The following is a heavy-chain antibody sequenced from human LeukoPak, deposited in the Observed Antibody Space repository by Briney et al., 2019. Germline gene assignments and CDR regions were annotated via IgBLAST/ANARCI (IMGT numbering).Heavy chain of an antibody. Sequence: SETLSLTCTVSGGSMSGYCWTWIRQPPGKGLEWIGYIYSSGTTNYNASLKSRITISVDTSKNQLSLKVSSVTAADTAVYYCARGSGWFYYWGQGTLVTVSS. CDR2: IYSSGTT. D-gene: IGHD6-19*01. J-gene: IGHJ4*02. CDR3: ARGSGWFYY. CDR1: GGSMSGYC. V-gene: IGHV4-59*01.